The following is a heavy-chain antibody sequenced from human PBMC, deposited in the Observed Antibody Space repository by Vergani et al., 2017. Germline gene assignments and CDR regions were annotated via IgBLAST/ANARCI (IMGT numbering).Heavy chain of an antibody. J-gene: IGHJ4*02. CDR2: INPNSGGT. Sequence: QVQLVQSGAEVKKPGASVKVSCKASGYTFTGYYMHWVRQAPGQGLEWMGWINPNSGGTNYAQKFQGRVTMTRDTSISRAYMELSRLRSDDTAVYYCAREPQLLWFGESTSSYYFDYWGQGTLVTVSS. D-gene: IGHD3-10*01. CDR3: AREPQLLWFGESTSSYYFDY. CDR1: GYTFTGYY. V-gene: IGHV1-2*02.